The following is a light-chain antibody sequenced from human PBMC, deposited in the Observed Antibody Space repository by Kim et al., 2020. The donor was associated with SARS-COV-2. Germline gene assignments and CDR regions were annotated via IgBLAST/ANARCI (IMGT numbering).Light chain of an antibody. CDR1: QSLLYTSNNRNK. Sequence: DIVMTQSPDSLALSLGERATINCRSSQSLLYTSNNRNKLAWYQQRPGQPPRLLINWASTRGSGVPDRFSGSGSGTDFTLTISSLQAEDVAVYYCLQYFNTPYTFGQGTKLEIK. V-gene: IGKV4-1*01. CDR3: LQYFNTPYT. CDR2: WAS. J-gene: IGKJ2*01.